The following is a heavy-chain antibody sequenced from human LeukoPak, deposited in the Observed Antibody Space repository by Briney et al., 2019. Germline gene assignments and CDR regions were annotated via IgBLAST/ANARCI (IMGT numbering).Heavy chain of an antibody. CDR2: IIPIFGTA. V-gene: IGHV1-69*05. J-gene: IGHJ6*03. CDR3: ARRHRTQHIYFYYYLDV. Sequence: SVKVSCKASGGTFSSYAISWVRQAPGQGLEWMGGIIPIFGTANYAQKFQGRVTITTDESTSTAYMELSSLRSEDTAVYYCARRHRTQHIYFYYYLDVWGEGTAVTVSS. CDR1: GGTFSSYA. D-gene: IGHD1-1*01.